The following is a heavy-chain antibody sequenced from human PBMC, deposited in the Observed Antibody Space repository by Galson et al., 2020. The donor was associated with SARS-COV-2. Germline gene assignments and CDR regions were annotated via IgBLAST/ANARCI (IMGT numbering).Heavy chain of an antibody. J-gene: IGHJ6*02. CDR2: INHTGGT. Sequence: PSETLSLTCAVYGGSFSNIYWTWIRQPLEKGLEWIGEINHTGGTNYNPSLKSRVTISVDTSKNQFSLRVRSVTAADTAVYYCARGLMIGGSFYGMDVWGLGTTVTVSS. V-gene: IGHV4-34*01. D-gene: IGHD3-22*01. CDR3: ARGLMIGGSFYGMDV. CDR1: GGSFSNIY.